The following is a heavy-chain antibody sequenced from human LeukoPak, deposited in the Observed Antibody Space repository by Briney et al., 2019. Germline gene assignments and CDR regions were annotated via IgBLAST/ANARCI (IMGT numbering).Heavy chain of an antibody. J-gene: IGHJ4*02. CDR1: GYTFTGYY. Sequence: ASVKVSCKASGYTFTGYYMHWVRQAPGQGLEWMGWINPNSGGTNYAQKFQGRVTMTRDTSISTAYMELSRLRSDDTAVYYRARDFPGIAVAGDDYWGQGTLVTVSS. D-gene: IGHD6-19*01. CDR2: INPNSGGT. CDR3: ARDFPGIAVAGDDY. V-gene: IGHV1-2*02.